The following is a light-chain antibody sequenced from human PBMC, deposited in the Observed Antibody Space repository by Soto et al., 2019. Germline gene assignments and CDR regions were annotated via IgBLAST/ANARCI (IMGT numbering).Light chain of an antibody. V-gene: IGLV1-51*01. Sequence: QSVLTQPPSVSAAPGQTVTISCSGSSFNIGNNNVSWYQQLPGTAPRLLIYDNNKRPSGTPDRFSGSKSGTSATLGITGLQTGDEADYYCGTWDNSLSAFVFGTGTKLTVL. CDR3: GTWDNSLSAFV. J-gene: IGLJ1*01. CDR2: DNN. CDR1: SFNIGNNN.